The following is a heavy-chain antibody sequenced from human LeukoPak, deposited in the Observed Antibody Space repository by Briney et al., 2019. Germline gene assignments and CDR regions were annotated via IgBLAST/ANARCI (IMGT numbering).Heavy chain of an antibody. V-gene: IGHV4-39*07. CDR3: ARDQYRLQFPYYFDY. D-gene: IGHD5-24*01. Sequence: SETLSLTCTVSGGSISSSSYYWGWIRQPPGKGLEWIGSIYYSGSTYYNPSLKSRVTISVDTSKNQFSLKLSSVTAADTAVYYCARDQYRLQFPYYFDYWGRGTLVTVSS. CDR1: GGSISSSSYY. J-gene: IGHJ4*02. CDR2: IYYSGST.